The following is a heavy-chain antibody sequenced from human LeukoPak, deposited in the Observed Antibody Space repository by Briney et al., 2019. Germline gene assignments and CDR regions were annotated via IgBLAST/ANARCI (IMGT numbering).Heavy chain of an antibody. CDR3: AKDMNSYGSGSSYNPWGPFDS. CDR1: GFTFDNYA. Sequence: GRSLRLSCAASGFTFDNYAMHWVRQAPGKGLEWVSGIAWNSGNTGFADSVKGRFTISRDNAENSLYLQMNSLTPEDTAFYFCAKDMNSYGSGSSYNPWGPFDSWCQGTLVTVSS. V-gene: IGHV3-9*01. D-gene: IGHD3-10*01. J-gene: IGHJ4*02. CDR2: IAWNSGNT.